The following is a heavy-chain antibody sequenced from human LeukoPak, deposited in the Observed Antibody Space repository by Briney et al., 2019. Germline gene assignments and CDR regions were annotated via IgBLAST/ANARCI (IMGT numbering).Heavy chain of an antibody. Sequence: GGSLRLSCAASGFTVSSNYMSWVRQAPGKGLEWVAVISYDGSNKYYADSVKGRFTISRDNSKNTLYLQMNSLRAEDTAVYYCARDPDSRPCYYYMDVWGKGTTVTVSS. CDR3: ARDPDSRPCYYYMDV. J-gene: IGHJ6*03. D-gene: IGHD2/OR15-2a*01. V-gene: IGHV3-30*03. CDR2: ISYDGSNK. CDR1: GFTVSSNY.